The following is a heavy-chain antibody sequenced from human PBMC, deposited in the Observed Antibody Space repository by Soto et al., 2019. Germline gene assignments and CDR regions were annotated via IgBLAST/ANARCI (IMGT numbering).Heavy chain of an antibody. CDR3: ARDPSGSYFGVYYYGMDV. CDR2: ISYDGSNK. CDR1: GFTFSSYA. D-gene: IGHD1-26*01. V-gene: IGHV3-30-3*01. Sequence: QVQLVESGGGVVQPGRSLRLSCAASGFTFSSYAMYWVRLAPGKGLEWVAVISYDGSNKYYADSVKGRFTISRDNSKNTLYLQMNSLRAEDTAVYYCARDPSGSYFGVYYYGMDVWGQGTTVTVSS. J-gene: IGHJ6*02.